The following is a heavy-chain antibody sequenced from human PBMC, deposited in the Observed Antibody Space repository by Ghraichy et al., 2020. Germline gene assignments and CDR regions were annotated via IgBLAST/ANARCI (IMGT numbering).Heavy chain of an antibody. D-gene: IGHD1-26*01. CDR3: TTGYGTFDY. CDR1: GFTFSDAW. Sequence: GWSLRLSCKVSGFTFSDAWMSWVRQAPGKGLEWVGRIKRKGDGGTTDYAAPVKGRFSISRDDSENTVDLHMNSLNTEDTGVYYCTTGYGTFDYWGQGTLVTVSS. V-gene: IGHV3-15*01. J-gene: IGHJ4*02. CDR2: IKRKGDGGTT.